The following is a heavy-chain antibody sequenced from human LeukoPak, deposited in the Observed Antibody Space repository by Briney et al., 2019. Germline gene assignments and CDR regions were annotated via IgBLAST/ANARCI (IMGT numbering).Heavy chain of an antibody. CDR2: IYSSGST. CDR3: ARERYCSSTSCYLHYYYYGMDV. D-gene: IGHD2-2*01. J-gene: IGHJ6*02. CDR1: GGSIRSYY. V-gene: IGHV4-4*07. Sequence: SETLSLTCIVSGGSIRSYYWSWIRQPAGKGLEWIGRIYSSGSTNYNPSLTNRVTMSVDTSKNQFSLKLSSVTAADTAVYYCARERYCSSTSCYLHYYYYGMDVWGQGTTVTVSS.